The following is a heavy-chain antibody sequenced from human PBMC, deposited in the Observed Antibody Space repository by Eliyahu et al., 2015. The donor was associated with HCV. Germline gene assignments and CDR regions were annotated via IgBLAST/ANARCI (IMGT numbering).Heavy chain of an antibody. J-gene: IGHJ4*02. D-gene: IGHD1-26*01. Sequence: EVYLVESGGDLVQPGGSLRXSCAXXGFTFSAFWITWXRQAPGKGLEWVXSISPDGHEKYYVDSVKGRFTISRDNAKNSLYLQMDSLRVEDTAMYYCANGRSPDYWGQGTMVTVSS. CDR1: GFTFSAFW. CDR3: ANGRSPDY. CDR2: ISPDGHEK. V-gene: IGHV3-7*01.